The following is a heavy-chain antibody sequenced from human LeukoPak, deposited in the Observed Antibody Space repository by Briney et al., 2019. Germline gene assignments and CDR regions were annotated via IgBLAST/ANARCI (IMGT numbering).Heavy chain of an antibody. CDR2: ISGSGGST. J-gene: IGHJ4*02. Sequence: GGSLRLSCVASGFTFSSYAMSWVRQAPGKGLEWVSVISGSGGSTYYADSVKGRFTISRDNSKNTLYLQMNSLRAEDTAVYYCARESGSYSRYFDYWGQGTLVTVSS. D-gene: IGHD1-26*01. V-gene: IGHV3-23*01. CDR1: GFTFSSYA. CDR3: ARESGSYSRYFDY.